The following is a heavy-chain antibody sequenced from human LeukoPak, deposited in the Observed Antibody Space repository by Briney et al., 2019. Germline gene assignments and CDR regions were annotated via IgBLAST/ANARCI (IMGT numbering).Heavy chain of an antibody. CDR1: GWSFNDYY. V-gene: IGHV4-34*01. D-gene: IGHD5-24*01. Sequence: SETLSLTCEVDGWSFNDYYWTWIRQPPGKGLEWIGEINHSGKTNYNPSLKSRVIISVDTSKNQFSLKLSSVTAADTAVYYCARRRSESNHNYDYWGQGTLVTVSS. CDR2: INHSGKT. CDR3: ARRRSESNHNYDY. J-gene: IGHJ4*02.